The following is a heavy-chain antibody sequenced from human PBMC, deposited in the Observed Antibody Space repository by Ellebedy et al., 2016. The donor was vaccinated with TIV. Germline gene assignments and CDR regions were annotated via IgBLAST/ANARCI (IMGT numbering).Heavy chain of an antibody. Sequence: SETLSLXXAVYGGSFSGYYWSWIRQPPGKGLEWIGEINHSGSTNYNPSLKSRVTISVDTSKNQFSLKLSSVTAADTAVYYCARALNYDYWGQGTLVTVSS. CDR2: INHSGST. J-gene: IGHJ4*02. CDR1: GGSFSGYY. V-gene: IGHV4-34*01. D-gene: IGHD1-7*01. CDR3: ARALNYDY.